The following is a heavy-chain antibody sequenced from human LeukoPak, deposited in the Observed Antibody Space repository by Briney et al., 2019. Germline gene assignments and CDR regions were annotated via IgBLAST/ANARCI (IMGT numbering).Heavy chain of an antibody. Sequence: SETLSLTCAVSGGSINSLYWSWIRQPPGKGLEWIGFIQNTGGTIYHPSLDSRVTMSVDSSKNQFSLKLRSVTAADTAVYFCARGQRSNNAYPYFDSWAREPWSPSP. J-gene: IGHJ4*02. CDR2: IQNTGGT. V-gene: IGHV4-59*11. D-gene: IGHD3-16*01. CDR1: GGSINSLY. CDR3: ARGQRSNNAYPYFDS.